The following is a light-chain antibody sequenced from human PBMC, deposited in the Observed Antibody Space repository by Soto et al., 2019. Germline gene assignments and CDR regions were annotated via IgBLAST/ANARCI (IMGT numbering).Light chain of an antibody. CDR2: GDN. Sequence: QAVLTQPPSASGTPGQRVTISCSGSSSNIGSNTVNWYQQLPGTAPKLLNYGDNQRPSGVPDRFSGSKSGTSASLAISGLQPEDEDDYCCAAWDERLTGIVFGGGTQLTVL. V-gene: IGLV1-44*01. CDR1: SSNIGSNT. CDR3: AAWDERLTGIV. J-gene: IGLJ7*01.